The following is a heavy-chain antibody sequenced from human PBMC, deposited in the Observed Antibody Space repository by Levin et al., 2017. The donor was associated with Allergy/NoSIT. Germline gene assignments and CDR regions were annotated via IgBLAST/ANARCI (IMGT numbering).Heavy chain of an antibody. CDR1: GFTFRNHG. Sequence: PAGGSLRLSCAASGFTFRNHGMHWIRQAPGKGLEWVAVISYDGGNADYIDSVKGRFTISRDNSKNMVYLQMNSLRAQDTAVYYCAKDFLQGFWSGYQYFFDYWGQGALVTVSS. D-gene: IGHD3-3*01. CDR2: ISYDGGNA. V-gene: IGHV3-30*18. J-gene: IGHJ4*02. CDR3: AKDFLQGFWSGYQYFFDY.